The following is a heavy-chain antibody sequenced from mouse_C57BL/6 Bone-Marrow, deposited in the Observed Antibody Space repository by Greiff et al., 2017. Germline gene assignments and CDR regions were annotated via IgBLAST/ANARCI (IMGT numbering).Heavy chain of an antibody. V-gene: IGHV5-16*01. CDR3: ARDWYYCSDY. J-gene: IGHJ2*01. D-gene: IGHD1-1*01. CDR2: INYDGSST. Sequence: DVMLLESEGGLVQPGSSMKLSCTASGFTFSDYYMAWVRQVPEKGLEWVANINYDGSSTYYLDSLKSRFIISRDNAKNMLYLQMSSLKSEDTATYFCARDWYYCSDYWGQGTTLTVSS. CDR1: GFTFSDYY.